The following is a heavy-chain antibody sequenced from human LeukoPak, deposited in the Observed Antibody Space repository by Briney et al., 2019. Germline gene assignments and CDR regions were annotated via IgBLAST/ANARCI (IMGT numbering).Heavy chain of an antibody. Sequence: PGGSLRLSCAASGFTFNPYAMSWVRQAPGKGLEWVASIGGVGDRTYYADSVKGRFTISRDNSEDTLFLQMNGLKADDTALYYCAKASRQAAVASPLDYWGQGSLVTVSS. CDR3: AKASRQAAVASPLDY. CDR1: GFTFNPYA. V-gene: IGHV3-23*01. CDR2: IGGVGDRT. D-gene: IGHD6-19*01. J-gene: IGHJ4*02.